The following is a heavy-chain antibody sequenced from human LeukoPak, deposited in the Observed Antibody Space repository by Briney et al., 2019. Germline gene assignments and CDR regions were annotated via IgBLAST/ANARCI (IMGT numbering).Heavy chain of an antibody. CDR1: GFTFSSYW. J-gene: IGHJ3*02. D-gene: IGHD3-22*01. CDR2: IKQDGSEK. V-gene: IGHV3-7*01. Sequence: PGGSLRLSCAASGFTFSSYWMSWVRQAPGKGLEWVANIKQDGSEKYYVDSVKGRFTISRDNAKNSLYLQTNSLRAEDTAVYYCARVTRNYYDSSGSAFDAFDIWGQGTMVTVSS. CDR3: ARVTRNYYDSSGSAFDAFDI.